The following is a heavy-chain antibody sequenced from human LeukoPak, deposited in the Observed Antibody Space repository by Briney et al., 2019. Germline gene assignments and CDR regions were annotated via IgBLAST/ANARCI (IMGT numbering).Heavy chain of an antibody. J-gene: IGHJ4*02. V-gene: IGHV3-30*02. CDR2: IWYGGSNT. CDR3: AKERATIFGLVTGIGD. Sequence: GGSLRLSCAASGFTFSSYWMHWVRQAPGKGLEWVALIWYGGSNTYYADPVKGRFTISRDNSKNTLYLQMNSLRIEDTAVYYCAKERATIFGLVTGIGDWGQGTLVTVSS. CDR1: GFTFSSYW. D-gene: IGHD3-3*01.